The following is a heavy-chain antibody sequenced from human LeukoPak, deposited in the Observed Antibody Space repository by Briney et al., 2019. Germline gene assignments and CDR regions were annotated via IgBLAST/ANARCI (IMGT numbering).Heavy chain of an antibody. V-gene: IGHV3-48*03. Sequence: GGSLRLSCAASGFTFSTYEMKWVRQAPGKGLEWVSYITGSGSPIYDADFVKGRFTISRDNAKNSLSLQMNSLRADDTAIYFCVTHSSSADYWGQGTLVTVSS. D-gene: IGHD6-6*01. CDR3: VTHSSSADY. CDR2: ITGSGSPI. J-gene: IGHJ4*02. CDR1: GFTFSTYE.